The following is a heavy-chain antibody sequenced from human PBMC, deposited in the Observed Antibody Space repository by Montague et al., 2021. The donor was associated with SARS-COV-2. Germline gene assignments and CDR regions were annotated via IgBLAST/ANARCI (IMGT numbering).Heavy chain of an antibody. D-gene: IGHD6-19*01. V-gene: IGHV4-39*01. CDR1: GSSISSETHY. CDR2: IFYSGIT. CDR3: ASQPIPVTGSGEFDY. Sequence: SETLSLTCTVSGSSISSETHYWGWIRQPPGQGLEWIGSIFYSGITYYNSSLKSRVSISVDTSKNQFSLRLRSVTAADTAVYYCASQPIPVTGSGEFDYWGQGTLVTVSS. J-gene: IGHJ4*02.